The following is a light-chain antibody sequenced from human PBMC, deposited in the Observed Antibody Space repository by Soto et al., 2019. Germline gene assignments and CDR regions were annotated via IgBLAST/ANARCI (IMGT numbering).Light chain of an antibody. CDR3: QQRSNWLFT. CDR1: QSISSY. Sequence: TQSPSSLSASVGDRVTITCRASQSISSYLNWYQQKPGQAPRLLIYDASNRATGIPARFSGSGSGTDFTLTISSLEPEDFAVYYCQQRSNWLFTVGQGTRLESK. CDR2: DAS. J-gene: IGKJ5*01. V-gene: IGKV3-11*01.